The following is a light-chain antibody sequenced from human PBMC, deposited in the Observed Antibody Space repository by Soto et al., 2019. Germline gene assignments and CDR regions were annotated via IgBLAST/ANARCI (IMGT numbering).Light chain of an antibody. CDR3: QQCTNWPPT. Sequence: EIVLTQSPATLSLSPGERATLSCRASQSITKHLAWYQQKRGQAPRLLICDASGRATGGPARFTGSGSGTDFTLTISSLESEDFAIYYCQQCTNWPPTFGQGTRLEIK. J-gene: IGKJ5*01. CDR2: DAS. V-gene: IGKV3-11*01. CDR1: QSITKH.